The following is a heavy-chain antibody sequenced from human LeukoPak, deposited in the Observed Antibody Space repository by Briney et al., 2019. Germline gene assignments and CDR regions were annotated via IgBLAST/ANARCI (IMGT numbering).Heavy chain of an antibody. J-gene: IGHJ4*02. CDR2: INHSGST. CDR1: GFTFSSYA. D-gene: IGHD3-10*01. Sequence: GSLRLSCAASGFTFSSYAMNWVRQPPGKGLEWIGEINHSGSTNYNPSLKSRVTISVDTSKNQFSLKLSSVTAADTAVYYCARGPQGLYGHWGQGTLITVSS. V-gene: IGHV4-34*01. CDR3: ARGPQGLYGH.